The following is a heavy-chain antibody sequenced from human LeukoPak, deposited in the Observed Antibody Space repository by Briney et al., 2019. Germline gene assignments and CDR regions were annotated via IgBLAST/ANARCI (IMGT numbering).Heavy chain of an antibody. V-gene: IGHV1-18*01. CDR3: ARGRERWLQLYPYYY. J-gene: IGHJ4*02. D-gene: IGHD5-24*01. CDR2: ISAYNGNT. CDR1: GYTFTSYG. Sequence: GASVKVSCKASGYTFTSYGISWVRQAPGQGLEWMGWISAYNGNTNYAQKLQGRVTMTTDTSTSTAYMELRSLRSDDTAVYYCARGRERWLQLYPYYYWGQGTLVTVSS.